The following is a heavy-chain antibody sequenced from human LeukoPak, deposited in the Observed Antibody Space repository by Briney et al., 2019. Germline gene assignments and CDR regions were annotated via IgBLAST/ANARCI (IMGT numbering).Heavy chain of an antibody. Sequence: PSETLSLTCAVYGGSFSGYYWSWIRQPPGKGLEGIREINHSGSTNYNPSLKSRVTISVDTSKNQFSLKLSSVTAADTAVYYCARGPADVDIVATKGADYWGQGTLVTVSS. V-gene: IGHV4-34*01. CDR3: ARGPADVDIVATKGADY. J-gene: IGHJ4*02. D-gene: IGHD5-12*01. CDR2: INHSGST. CDR1: GGSFSGYY.